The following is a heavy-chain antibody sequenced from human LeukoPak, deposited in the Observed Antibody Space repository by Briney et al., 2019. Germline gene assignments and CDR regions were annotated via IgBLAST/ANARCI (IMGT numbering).Heavy chain of an antibody. Sequence: ASVKVSCTASGGTFSSYAISWVRQAPGQGLEWMGGIIPIFGTANYAQKFQGRVTITADESTSTAYMELSSLRSEDTAVYYCARGLLGPDYYYYGMDVWGQGTTVTVSS. CDR3: ARGLLGPDYYYYGMDV. CDR1: GGTFSSYA. V-gene: IGHV1-69*13. J-gene: IGHJ6*02. CDR2: IIPIFGTA.